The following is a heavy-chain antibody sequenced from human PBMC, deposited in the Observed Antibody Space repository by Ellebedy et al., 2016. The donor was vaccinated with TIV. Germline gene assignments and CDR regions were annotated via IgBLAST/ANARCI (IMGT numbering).Heavy chain of an antibody. CDR2: IYTSGNT. Sequence: MPSETLSLTCTVSGASLSSAYWSWIRQSAGKGLEWIGRIYTSGNTNYNPSLKSRVTMSVETSKNQFSLKLTSVTAADTAVYYCARDLSSTGFDPWGQGTLVTVSS. CDR3: ARDLSSTGFDP. J-gene: IGHJ5*02. D-gene: IGHD1-1*01. CDR1: GASLSSAY. V-gene: IGHV4-4*07.